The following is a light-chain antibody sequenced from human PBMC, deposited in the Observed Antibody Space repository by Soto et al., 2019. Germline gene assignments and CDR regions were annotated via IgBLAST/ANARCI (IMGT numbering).Light chain of an antibody. CDR3: PHYANPSLT. V-gene: IGKV1-33*01. CDR1: QDMSNY. CDR2: DAS. Sequence: QKTACRSSLSASIGDKVSITCQASQDMSNYLNWYQQKPGKAPKLLIYDASNLETGVPSRFSGSGSGTDFTFTITSLQPEDITTYYCPHYANPSLTFGGGTNVDIK. J-gene: IGKJ4*01.